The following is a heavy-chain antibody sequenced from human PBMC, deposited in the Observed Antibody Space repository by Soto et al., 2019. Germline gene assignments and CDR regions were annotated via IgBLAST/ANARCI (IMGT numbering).Heavy chain of an antibody. CDR3: ARDKDFGDYTFDL. D-gene: IGHD4-17*01. CDR2: LYTFGEG. Sequence: EVRLAESGGGVIHPGGSLRLSCAVSGLDVKAIYMSWLRRAPGKGLEWVAGLYTFGEGYYADFAAGRFTIARHESENTLLLEIIVLKIEDTAIYYCARDKDFGDYTFDLWGQGTLVTVSS. V-gene: IGHV3-53*01. CDR1: GLDVKAIY. J-gene: IGHJ4*02.